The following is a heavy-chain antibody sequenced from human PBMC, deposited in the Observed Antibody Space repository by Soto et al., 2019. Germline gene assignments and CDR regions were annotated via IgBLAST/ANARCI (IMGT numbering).Heavy chain of an antibody. CDR1: GFTFTSYG. CDR3: ARDSRFLEWLDH. CDR2: IWYDGSNK. J-gene: IGHJ4*02. D-gene: IGHD3-3*01. Sequence: QMHLVESGGGVVQPGRSLTLSCVASGFTFTSYGIHWVRQAPGKGLEWVAVIWYDGSNKYYGDSVKGRFSISRDNSKNTVYLQMNSLRAEDTAVYYCARDSRFLEWLDHWGQGTLVSVSS. V-gene: IGHV3-33*01.